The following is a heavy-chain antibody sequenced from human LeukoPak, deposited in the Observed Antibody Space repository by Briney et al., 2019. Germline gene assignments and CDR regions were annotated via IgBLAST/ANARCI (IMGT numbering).Heavy chain of an antibody. V-gene: IGHV3-23*01. J-gene: IGHJ4*02. D-gene: IGHD6-6*01. CDR1: GFTFSSYA. CDR2: ISGSGGST. Sequence: PGGSLRLSCAASGFTFSSYAMSWVRQAPGKGLGWVSAISGSGGSTYYADSVKGRFTISRDNSKNTLYLQMNSLRAEDTAVYYCAKDRTEQLVWAYYFDYWGQGTLVTVSS. CDR3: AKDRTEQLVWAYYFDY.